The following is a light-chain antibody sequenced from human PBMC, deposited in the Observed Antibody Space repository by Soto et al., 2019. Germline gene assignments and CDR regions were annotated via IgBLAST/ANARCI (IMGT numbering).Light chain of an antibody. V-gene: IGKV1-33*01. CDR2: DAS. CDR3: QHYESLPYT. J-gene: IGKJ2*01. Sequence: DIQMTQSPSSLSASVEDRVIITCRASQSISNHLNWYQHKPGEAPKLLVYDASDLRTGVPSRFSGSGSGTDFTLTISSLQPEDVATYYCQHYESLPYTFGQGTKLAIK. CDR1: QSISNH.